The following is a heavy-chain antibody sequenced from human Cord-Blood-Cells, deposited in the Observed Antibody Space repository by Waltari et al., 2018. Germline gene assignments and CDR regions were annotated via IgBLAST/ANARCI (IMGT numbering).Heavy chain of an antibody. D-gene: IGHD6-6*01. J-gene: IGHJ4*02. CDR1: GGSISSSNW. Sequence: QVQLQESGPGLVKPSGTLSLTCAVSGGSISSSNWWSWVRQPPGKGLEWIGEIYHSGSTNSNPSLKSRVTISVDKSTNQFSLKRSSVTAAETAVYYCARVGAARPLDYWGQGTLVTVSS. CDR3: ARVGAARPLDY. CDR2: IYHSGST. V-gene: IGHV4-4*02.